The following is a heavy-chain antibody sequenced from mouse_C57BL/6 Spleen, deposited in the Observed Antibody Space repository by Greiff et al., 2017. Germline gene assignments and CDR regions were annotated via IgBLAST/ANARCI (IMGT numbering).Heavy chain of an antibody. J-gene: IGHJ2*01. V-gene: IGHV1-69*01. CDR3: ARWGGFDY. CDR1: GYTFTSYW. Sequence: VKLQQPGAELVMPGASVKLSCKASGYTFTSYWMHWVKQRPGQGLEWIGEIDPSDSYTNYNQKFKGKSTLTVDKSSSTSYMQLSSLTSDDSAVYYCARWGGFDYWGQGTTLTVSS. CDR2: IDPSDSYT.